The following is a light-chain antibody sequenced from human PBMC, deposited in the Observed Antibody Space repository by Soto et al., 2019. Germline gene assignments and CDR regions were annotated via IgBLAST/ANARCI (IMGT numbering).Light chain of an antibody. CDR3: QQYDNLPPYT. CDR1: QDISNY. Sequence: EIQMTQSPSSLSASVGDRVTITCQASQDISNYLNWYQQKPGKAPKLLIYDASNLETGVPSRFSGSGSGTDFTFTISSLQPEDIATYYCQQYDNLPPYTFVQGTKLEIK. J-gene: IGKJ2*01. V-gene: IGKV1-33*01. CDR2: DAS.